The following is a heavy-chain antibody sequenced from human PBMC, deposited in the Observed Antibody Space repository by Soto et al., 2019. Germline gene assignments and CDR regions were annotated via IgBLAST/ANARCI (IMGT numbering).Heavy chain of an antibody. CDR1: GYTFTSYY. J-gene: IGHJ5*02. V-gene: IGHV1-46*01. CDR2: INPSGGST. D-gene: IGHD3-22*01. CDR3: ARAPSYYYDSSANNWFDP. Sequence: ASVKFSCKASGYTFTSYYMHWVRQAPGQGLEWMGIINPSGGSTSYAQKFQGRVTMTRDTSTSTAYMELRSLRSDDTAVYYCARAPSYYYDSSANNWFDPWGQGTLVTVSS.